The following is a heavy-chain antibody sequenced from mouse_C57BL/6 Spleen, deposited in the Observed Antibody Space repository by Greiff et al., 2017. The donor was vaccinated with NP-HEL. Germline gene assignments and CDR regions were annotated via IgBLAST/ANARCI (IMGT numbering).Heavy chain of an antibody. CDR2: IHPNSGST. D-gene: IGHD2-1*01. CDR3: ARYYGNYGGYFDV. J-gene: IGHJ1*03. CDR1: GYTFTSYW. Sequence: QVQLQQPGAELVKPGASVKLSCKASGYTFTSYWMHRVKQRPGQGLEWIGMIHPNSGSTNYNEKFKSKATLTVDKSSSTAYMQLSSLTSEDSAVYYCARYYGNYGGYFDVWGTGTTVTVSS. V-gene: IGHV1-64*01.